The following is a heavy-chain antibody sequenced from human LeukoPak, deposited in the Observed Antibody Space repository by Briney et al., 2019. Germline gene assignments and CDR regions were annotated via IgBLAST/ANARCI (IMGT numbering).Heavy chain of an antibody. J-gene: IGHJ4*02. Sequence: QPGGSLRLSCAASGFTFSSYSMNWVRQAPGKGLEWVAVIWYDGSNKYYADSVKGRFTISRDNSENTLYLQMNSLRAEDTAVYYCARDASYSSSWLPSYFDYWGQGTLVTVSS. CDR3: ARDASYSSSWLPSYFDY. V-gene: IGHV3-33*08. CDR1: GFTFSSYS. D-gene: IGHD6-13*01. CDR2: IWYDGSNK.